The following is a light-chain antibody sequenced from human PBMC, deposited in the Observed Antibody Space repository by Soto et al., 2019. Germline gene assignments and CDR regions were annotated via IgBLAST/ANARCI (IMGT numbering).Light chain of an antibody. J-gene: IGLJ2*01. V-gene: IGLV2-11*01. Sequence: QSVLTQPRSVSGSPGQSVTISCTGTSSDVGGYNYVSWYQQHPGKAPKLMIYDVSKRPSGVPDRFSGSKSGNTASLTISGLQAEDEADYYCCSYAGSYTHVVFVGGTKLTVL. CDR1: SSDVGGYNY. CDR3: CSYAGSYTHVV. CDR2: DVS.